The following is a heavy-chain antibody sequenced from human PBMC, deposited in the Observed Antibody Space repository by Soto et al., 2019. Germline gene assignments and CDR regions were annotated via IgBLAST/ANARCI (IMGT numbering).Heavy chain of an antibody. D-gene: IGHD1-7*01. J-gene: IGHJ4*02. V-gene: IGHV1-46*01. CDR1: GYTFTSYY. Sequence: QVQLVQSGAEVKKPGASVKVSCKASGYTFTSYYMHWVRQAPGQGLEWMGIINPSGGSTSYAQNFQGRVTMTRDTSTSTVYMELSSLRSEETAVYYCAREELELRAPDYWGQGTLVTVSS. CDR2: INPSGGST. CDR3: AREELELRAPDY.